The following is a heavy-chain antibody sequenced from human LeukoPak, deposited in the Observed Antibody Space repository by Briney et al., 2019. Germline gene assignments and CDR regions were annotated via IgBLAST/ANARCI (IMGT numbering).Heavy chain of an antibody. V-gene: IGHV3-21*01. D-gene: IGHD3-22*01. Sequence: PGGSLRLSCAASGFTFSSYAMNWVRQAPGKGLEWVSYISSSGTYIYYADSVKGRFTISRENAKNSLYLQMNGLRAEDTAVYTCARGHFDSSGSLDYWGQGTLVTVSS. CDR3: ARGHFDSSGSLDY. CDR1: GFTFSSYA. CDR2: ISSSGTYI. J-gene: IGHJ4*02.